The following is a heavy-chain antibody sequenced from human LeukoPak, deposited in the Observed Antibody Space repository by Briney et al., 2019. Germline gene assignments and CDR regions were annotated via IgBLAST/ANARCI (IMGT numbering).Heavy chain of an antibody. CDR3: ARGFNYGSGSYGH. CDR1: GGTFSSYA. V-gene: IGHV1-69*05. Sequence: SVKVSCKASGGTFSSYAISWVRQAPGHGLEWMGRIIPIFGTANYAPRFQGRVTSTTDESTSPAYMELSIVRAEDTAVYYCARGFNYGSGSYGHWGQGTLVTVSS. D-gene: IGHD3-10*01. J-gene: IGHJ4*02. CDR2: IIPIFGTA.